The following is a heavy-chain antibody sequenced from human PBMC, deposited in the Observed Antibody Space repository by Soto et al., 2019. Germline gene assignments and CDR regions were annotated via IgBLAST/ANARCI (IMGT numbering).Heavy chain of an antibody. V-gene: IGHV3-11*06. CDR1: GFTFNDHY. Sequence: QVQLVESGGGLVKPGGSLRLSCAASGFTFNDHYMTWIRQAPGKGLEGVSFISSDSIYTNSADSVKGRFTISRDNAKNLLYLQMSRLRVEDTAVYYCARDSTGSGLDYGMDVWGQGTTVAVSS. D-gene: IGHD3-10*01. CDR2: ISSDSIYT. J-gene: IGHJ6*02. CDR3: ARDSTGSGLDYGMDV.